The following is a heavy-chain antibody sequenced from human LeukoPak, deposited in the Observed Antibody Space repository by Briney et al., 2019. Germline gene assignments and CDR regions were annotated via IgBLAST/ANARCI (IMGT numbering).Heavy chain of an antibody. CDR3: ARSRHIVVVTAPPIFDP. V-gene: IGHV3-64*01. J-gene: IGHJ5*02. D-gene: IGHD2-21*02. CDR2: ISSNGGST. Sequence: GGSLRLSCAASGFTFSDYYMSWIRQAPGKGLEYVSAISSNGGSTYYANSVKGRFTISRDNSKNTLYLQMGSLRAEDMAVYYCARSRHIVVVTAPPIFDPWGQGTLVTVSS. CDR1: GFTFSDYY.